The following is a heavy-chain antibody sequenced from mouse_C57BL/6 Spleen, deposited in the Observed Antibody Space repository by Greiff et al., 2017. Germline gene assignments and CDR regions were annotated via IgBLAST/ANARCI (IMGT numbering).Heavy chain of an antibody. CDR1: GYTFTSYG. CDR3: YYDYDEGGFDY. D-gene: IGHD2-4*01. V-gene: IGHV1-81*01. Sequence: QVQLQQSGAELARPGASVKLSCKASGYTFTSYGISWVKQRTGQGLEWIGEIYPRSGNTYYNEKFKGKATLTADKSSSTAYMELRSLTSEDSAVYFCYYDYDEGGFDYWGQGTTLTVSS. CDR2: IYPRSGNT. J-gene: IGHJ2*01.